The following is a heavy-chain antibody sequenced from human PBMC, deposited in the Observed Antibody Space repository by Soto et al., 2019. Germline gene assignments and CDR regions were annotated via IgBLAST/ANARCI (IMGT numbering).Heavy chain of an antibody. CDR1: GHTFTSYA. V-gene: IGHV1-3*01. D-gene: IGHD3-16*01. CDR3: ARSPTVSTFHYYGMDV. CDR2: INAGNGNT. Sequence: ASVKVCGKASGHTFTSYAMHWVRQAPGQRLEWMRWINAGNGNTKYSQKFQVRVNITRDTAASTAYMELSSLRSEDTAVYYCARSPTVSTFHYYGMDVWGQGTTVTVPS. J-gene: IGHJ6*02.